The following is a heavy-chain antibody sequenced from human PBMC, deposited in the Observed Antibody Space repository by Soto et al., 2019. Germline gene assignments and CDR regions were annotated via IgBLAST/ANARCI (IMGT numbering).Heavy chain of an antibody. D-gene: IGHD6-6*01. CDR2: ISSSGSTI. V-gene: IGHV3-48*03. J-gene: IGHJ4*02. CDR1: GFTFSSYE. CDR3: ARRGRSYFDY. Sequence: GGSLRLSCAASGFTFSSYEMNWVRQAPGKGLEWVSYISSSGSTIYYEDSVKGRFTISRDNAKNSLYLQMNSLRAEDTAVYYCARRGRSYFDYWGQGTLVTVSS.